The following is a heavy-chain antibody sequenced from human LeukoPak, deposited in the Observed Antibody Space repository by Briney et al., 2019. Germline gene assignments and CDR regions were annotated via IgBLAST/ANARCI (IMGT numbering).Heavy chain of an antibody. CDR1: GGSFSGYY. Sequence: PSETLSLTCAIYGGSFSGYYWSWIRQPPGRGLEWIGEINHSGTTNYNPSLKSRVTISVDTSKNQFSLKLGSVTAADTAVYYCARVRYSSGWYSRYATFDYWGQGTLVTVSS. CDR2: INHSGTT. V-gene: IGHV4-34*01. D-gene: IGHD6-19*01. CDR3: ARVRYSSGWYSRYATFDY. J-gene: IGHJ4*02.